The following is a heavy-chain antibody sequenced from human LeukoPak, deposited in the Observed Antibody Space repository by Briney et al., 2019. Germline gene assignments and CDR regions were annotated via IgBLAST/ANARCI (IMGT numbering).Heavy chain of an antibody. J-gene: IGHJ6*03. CDR3: AANGYDYDFYYYMDV. CDR2: ISSSGSTI. V-gene: IGHV3-11*04. Sequence: GGSLRLSCAASGFTFSNAWMSWVRQAPGKGLEWVSYISSSGSTIYYADSVKGRFTISRDNAKNSLYLQMNSLRAEDTAVYYCAANGYDYDFYYYMDVWGKGTTVTISS. D-gene: IGHD5-12*01. CDR1: GFTFSNAW.